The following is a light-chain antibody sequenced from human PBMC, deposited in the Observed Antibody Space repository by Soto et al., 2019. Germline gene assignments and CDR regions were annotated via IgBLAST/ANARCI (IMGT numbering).Light chain of an antibody. CDR3: CSYAGIYSYV. CDR2: HVT. J-gene: IGLJ1*01. Sequence: QSALTQPASVSGSPGQSITISCTGTSNDIGHYDDVSWYQQHPGKAPKLMIYHVTYRPSGVSNRYSGSKSGNSASLTISGLQADDEADYYCCSYAGIYSYVCGTGTKLTVL. V-gene: IGLV2-14*03. CDR1: SNDIGHYDD.